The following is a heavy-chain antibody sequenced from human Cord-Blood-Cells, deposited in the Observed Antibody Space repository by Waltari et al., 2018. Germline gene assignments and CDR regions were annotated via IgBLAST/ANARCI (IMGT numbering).Heavy chain of an antibody. V-gene: IGHV3-23*01. CDR1: GFTFSSYA. J-gene: IGHJ4*02. CDR2: IRGSGGST. CDR3: AKGWYSSSWYTVDY. D-gene: IGHD6-13*01. Sequence: EVQLLESGGGLVQPGGSLRLSCAASGFTFSSYAMSWVRQAPGKGLEWVSAIRGSGGSTYYADSVKGRFTISRDNSKNTLYLQMNSLRAEDTAVYYCAKGWYSSSWYTVDYWGQGTLVTVSS.